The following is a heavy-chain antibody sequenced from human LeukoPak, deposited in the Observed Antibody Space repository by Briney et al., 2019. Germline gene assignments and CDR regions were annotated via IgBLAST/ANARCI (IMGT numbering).Heavy chain of an antibody. CDR3: ARDKLYYYDSSGYYYNYYGMDV. CDR1: DDSISDYY. V-gene: IGHV4-59*01. D-gene: IGHD3-22*01. CDR2: FYNSGRS. J-gene: IGHJ6*02. Sequence: SETLSLTCTVSDDSISDYYRGWIRQPPGKGLEWIGYFYNSGRSTYNPSLKSRVTISADTSKNHFSLKLNSVTTADTAVYYCARDKLYYYDSSGYYYNYYGMDVWGQGTTVTVSS.